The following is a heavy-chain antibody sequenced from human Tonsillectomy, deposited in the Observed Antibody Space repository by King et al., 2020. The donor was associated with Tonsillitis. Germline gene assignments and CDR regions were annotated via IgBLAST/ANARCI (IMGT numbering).Heavy chain of an antibody. D-gene: IGHD3-22*01. Sequence: VQLQESGPGLVKPSETLSLTCTVSGGSISSYYWSWIRQPPGKGLEWIGYIYYSGSTNYNPSLKSRVTISVDTSKNQFSLKRSSVTAADTAVYYCARDQNCYDSSGYYRGGFDYWGQGTLVTVSS. CDR2: IYYSGST. CDR1: GGSISSYY. J-gene: IGHJ4*02. CDR3: ARDQNCYDSSGYYRGGFDY. V-gene: IGHV4-59*01.